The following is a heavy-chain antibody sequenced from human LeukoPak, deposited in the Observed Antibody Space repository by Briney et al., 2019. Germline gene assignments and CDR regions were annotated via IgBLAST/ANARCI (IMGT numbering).Heavy chain of an antibody. J-gene: IGHJ4*02. D-gene: IGHD3-3*01. CDR3: AKDSSYDLHFDY. CDR2: ISGIGGST. CDR1: GFTFSSYA. V-gene: IGHV3-23*01. Sequence: GGSLRLSCAASGFTFSSYAMSWVRQAPGKGLEWVSAISGIGGSTYYADSVKGRFTISRDNSKNTLYLQMNSLRAEDTAVYYCAKDSSYDLHFDYWGQGTLVTVSS.